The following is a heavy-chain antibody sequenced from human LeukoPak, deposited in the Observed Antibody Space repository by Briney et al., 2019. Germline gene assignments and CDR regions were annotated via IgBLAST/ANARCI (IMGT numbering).Heavy chain of an antibody. CDR1: GFTFSSYA. CDR2: ISGSGVNT. V-gene: IGHV3-23*01. J-gene: IGHJ4*02. D-gene: IGHD6-19*01. CDR3: ASDSDRGGTMAGYFDF. Sequence: GGSLRLSCAASGFTFSSYAMSWVRQAPGKGLEWVSAISGSGVNTYYADSVKGRFTISRDNSKNTLYLQMNSLRTEDTSVYYCASDSDRGGTMAGYFDFWGQGTLVTVSS.